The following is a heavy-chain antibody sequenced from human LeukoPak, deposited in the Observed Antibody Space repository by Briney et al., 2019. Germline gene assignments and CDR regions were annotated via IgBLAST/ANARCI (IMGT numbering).Heavy chain of an antibody. CDR3: ARDRGYGYGFFDY. CDR2: FYSGGSS. CDR1: GFTVRSIY. Sequence: AGGSLRLSCAASGFTVRSIYMTWVRQAPGKGLEWVSSFYSGGSSYYAGSVKGRFIISRDSSTDTLYLQMNSLRVEDTAVYFCARDRGYGYGFFDYWGQGTLVIVSS. J-gene: IGHJ4*02. D-gene: IGHD5-18*01. V-gene: IGHV3-53*01.